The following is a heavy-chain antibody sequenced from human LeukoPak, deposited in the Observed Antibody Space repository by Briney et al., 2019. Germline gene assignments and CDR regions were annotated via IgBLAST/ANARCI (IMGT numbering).Heavy chain of an antibody. CDR2: ISGSDGST. CDR1: GFTFSNYA. CDR3: ARDRGEGTDY. D-gene: IGHD3-16*01. V-gene: IGHV3-23*01. Sequence: PGGSLRLSCTASGFTFSNYAMSWVRQAPGKGLEWVSTISGSDGSTYYADSVKGRFTISRDNSKNTLYLQMNSLRVEDTAIYYCARDRGEGTDYWGQGTLVTVSS. J-gene: IGHJ4*02.